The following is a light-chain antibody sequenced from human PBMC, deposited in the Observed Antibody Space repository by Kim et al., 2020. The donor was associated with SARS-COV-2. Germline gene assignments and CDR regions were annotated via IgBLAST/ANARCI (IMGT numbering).Light chain of an antibody. CDR1: AGAVTSGYY. Sequence: PGGKVTLTCASRAGAVTSGYYPNWFQQKPGQPPTALIYGASNKPSWTPARFSGSILGGKAALTVSGVQPEDEAEYYCLVLHGGAWVFGGGTQLTV. V-gene: IGLV7-43*01. CDR2: GAS. J-gene: IGLJ3*02. CDR3: LVLHGGAWV.